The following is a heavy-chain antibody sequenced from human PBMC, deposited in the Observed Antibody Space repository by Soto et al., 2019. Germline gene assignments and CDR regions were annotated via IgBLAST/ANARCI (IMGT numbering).Heavy chain of an antibody. CDR1: GGSISSYY. V-gene: IGHV4-59*01. J-gene: IGHJ4*02. CDR3: ARTLYSYGPRFDY. D-gene: IGHD5-18*01. CDR2: IYYSGST. Sequence: SETLSLTCTVSGGSISSYYWSWIRQPPGKGLEWIGYIYYSGSTNYNPSLKSRVNISVDTSKNQFSLKLSSVTAADTAVYYCARTLYSYGPRFDYWGQGTLVTVSS.